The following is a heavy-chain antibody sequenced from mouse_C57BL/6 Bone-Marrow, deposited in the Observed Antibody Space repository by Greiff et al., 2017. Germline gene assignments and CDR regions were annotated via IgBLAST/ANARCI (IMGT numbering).Heavy chain of an antibody. CDR1: GYTFTSYT. J-gene: IGHJ2*01. D-gene: IGHD1-1*01. V-gene: IGHV1-4*01. CDR3: ARWYYGSSHYFDY. Sequence: QVHVKQSGAELARPGASVKMSCKASGYTFTSYTMHWVKQRPGQGLEWIGYINPSSGYTKYNQKFKDKATLTADKSSSTAYMQLSSLTSEDSAVYYCARWYYGSSHYFDYWGQGTTLTVSS. CDR2: INPSSGYT.